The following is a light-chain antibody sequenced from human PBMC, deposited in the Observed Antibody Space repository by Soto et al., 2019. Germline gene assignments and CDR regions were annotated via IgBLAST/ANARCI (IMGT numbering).Light chain of an antibody. CDR1: QGISSY. Sequence: AIRMTQSPSSLSASTGDRVTITCRASQGISSYLAWYQQKPGKAPKLLIYAASTLQSGVPSRFSGSGSGTDFTLTISCLQSEDFATYYCQQYYSYHPTFSGGTKVDIK. V-gene: IGKV1-8*01. CDR2: AAS. CDR3: QQYYSYHPT. J-gene: IGKJ4*01.